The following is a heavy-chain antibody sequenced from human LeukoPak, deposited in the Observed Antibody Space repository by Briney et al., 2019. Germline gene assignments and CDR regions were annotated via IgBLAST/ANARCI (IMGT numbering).Heavy chain of an antibody. Sequence: KPSETLSLTCAVYGGSFSGYYWSWIRQPPGKGLEWIGEINHSGSTNYNPSLKSRVTIPVDTSKNQFSLKLSSVTAADTAVYYCASIAAARAHYYYYGMDVWGQGTTVTVSS. V-gene: IGHV4-34*01. CDR3: ASIAAARAHYYYYGMDV. CDR1: GGSFSGYY. J-gene: IGHJ6*02. D-gene: IGHD6-13*01. CDR2: INHSGST.